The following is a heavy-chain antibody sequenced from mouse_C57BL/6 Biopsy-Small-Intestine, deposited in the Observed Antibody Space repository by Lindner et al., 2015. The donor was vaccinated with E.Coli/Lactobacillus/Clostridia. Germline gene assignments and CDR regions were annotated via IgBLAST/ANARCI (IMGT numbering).Heavy chain of an antibody. CDR2: INPNSNYT. J-gene: IGHJ2*01. CDR3: ARNSNFGGDY. D-gene: IGHD2-5*01. CDR1: GYTFAYFT. Sequence: VQLQESGAELARPGASVKMSCKASGYTFAYFTMYWVKQRPGQSLEWIGSINPNSNYTKYNQKFKNKATLTADKSSGTAYMQLSSLTSEDSAVYYCARNSNFGGDYWGQGTTLTVSS. V-gene: IGHV1-4*01.